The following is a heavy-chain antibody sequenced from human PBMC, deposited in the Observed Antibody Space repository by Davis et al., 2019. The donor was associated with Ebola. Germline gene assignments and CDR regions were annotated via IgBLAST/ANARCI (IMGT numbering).Heavy chain of an antibody. CDR2: VYADGTT. CDR3: AKSGLSFGVVKYHYGMDV. D-gene: IGHD3-3*01. V-gene: IGHV3-53*01. CDR1: GFRVSTNY. Sequence: PGGSLRLSCAASGFRVSTNYMNWVRQAPGRGLEWVSIVYADGTTYYADSVKGRFTISRDNSKKTLYLQMNSLRAEDTAVYYCAKSGLSFGVVKYHYGMDVWGKGTTVTVSS. J-gene: IGHJ6*04.